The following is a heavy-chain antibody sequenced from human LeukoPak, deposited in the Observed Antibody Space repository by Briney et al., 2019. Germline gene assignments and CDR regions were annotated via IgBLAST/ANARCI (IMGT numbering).Heavy chain of an antibody. J-gene: IGHJ4*02. CDR1: GFIFSGYD. D-gene: IGHD6-19*01. Sequence: GSLRLSCAASGFIFSGYDMNWVRQPPGKGLEWIGEIHRSGSPNYNPSLQSRVTISIDRSRNQIALELSSVTAADTAVYYCARRRYSSGQIDCWGQGTLVTVSS. CDR3: ARRRYSSGQIDC. CDR2: IHRSGSP. V-gene: IGHV4-34*01.